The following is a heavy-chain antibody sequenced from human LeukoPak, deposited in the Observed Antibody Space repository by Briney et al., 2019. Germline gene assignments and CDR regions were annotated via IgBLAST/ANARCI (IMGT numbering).Heavy chain of an antibody. CDR2: IYYSGST. J-gene: IGHJ2*01. CDR3: ARLGRTSYWYFDL. CDR1: GGSISSYY. V-gene: IGHV4-59*08. D-gene: IGHD2-2*01. Sequence: PSETPSLTCTSSGGSISSYYWSWVPQPPGEGLEWIGYIYYSGSTNYNPPLKSRVTISVDTSTNQFSLKLSSVTAADTAVYYCARLGRTSYWYFDLWGRGTLVTVSS.